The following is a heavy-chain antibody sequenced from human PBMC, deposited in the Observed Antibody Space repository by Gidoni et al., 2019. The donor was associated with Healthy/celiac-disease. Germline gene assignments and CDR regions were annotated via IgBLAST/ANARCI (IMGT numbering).Heavy chain of an antibody. Sequence: EVQLVESGGGLVQPGRSLRLSCTASGFTFGDYAMSWFRRAPGKGREWVGFIRSKAYGWTTEYAASVKGRFTISRDDSKSIAYLQMNSLKTEDTAVYYCTRVRGYSGYDSPTFFDYWGQGTLVTVSS. J-gene: IGHJ4*02. CDR1: GFTFGDYA. V-gene: IGHV3-49*03. D-gene: IGHD5-12*01. CDR3: TRVRGYSGYDSPTFFDY. CDR2: IRSKAYGWTT.